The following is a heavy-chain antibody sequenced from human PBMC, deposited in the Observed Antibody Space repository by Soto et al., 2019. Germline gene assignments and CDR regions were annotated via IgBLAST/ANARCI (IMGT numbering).Heavy chain of an antibody. Sequence: GGSLRLSCAASGFTFSNYGLHWVRQAPGEGLDWVAVISYGGSNKYYADSVKGRFTISRDNSKNTLYLQMNSLRSEDTAVYYCTRRSYYPFDYWGQGTLVTVSS. J-gene: IGHJ4*02. V-gene: IGHV3-30*03. CDR1: GFTFSNYG. D-gene: IGHD1-26*01. CDR3: TRRSYYPFDY. CDR2: ISYGGSNK.